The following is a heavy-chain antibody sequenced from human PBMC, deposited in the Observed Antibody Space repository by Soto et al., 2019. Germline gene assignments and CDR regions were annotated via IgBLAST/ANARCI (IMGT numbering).Heavy chain of an antibody. CDR1: GFTFSSYS. CDR2: ISSSSSYI. Sequence: GSLSLSCAASGFTFSSYSMNWVRQAPGKGLEWVSSISSSSSYIYYADSVKGRFTISRDNAKNSLYLQMNSLRAEDTAVYYCARLTRYCSSTSCYEDYWGQGTLVTVSS. V-gene: IGHV3-21*01. D-gene: IGHD2-2*01. J-gene: IGHJ4*02. CDR3: ARLTRYCSSTSCYEDY.